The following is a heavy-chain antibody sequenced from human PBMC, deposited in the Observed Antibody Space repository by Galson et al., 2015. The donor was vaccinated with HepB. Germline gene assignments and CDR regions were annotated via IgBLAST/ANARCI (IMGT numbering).Heavy chain of an antibody. CDR2: ISHSGST. V-gene: IGHV4-59*01. D-gene: IGHD3-3*01. CDR3: ARHQLTIVGVAPGIFDI. Sequence: QVQLQESGPGLVKPSETLSLTCTVSGASISTYFWSWIRQPPGKGLEWVGYISHSGSTNYNPSLKSRVTISLDTSKNQFSLNLTSVTAADTAVYFCARHQLTIVGVAPGIFDIWGQGTMVTVSS. J-gene: IGHJ3*02. CDR1: GASISTYF.